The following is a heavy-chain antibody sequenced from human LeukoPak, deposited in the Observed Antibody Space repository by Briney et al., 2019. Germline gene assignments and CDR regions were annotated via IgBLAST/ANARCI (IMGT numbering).Heavy chain of an antibody. V-gene: IGHV4-39*07. CDR3: ASGPYSSGWYRPFDY. Sequence: SETLSLTCTVSGGSISSSSYYWGWIRQPPGKGLEWIGSIYYSGSTYYNPSLKSRVTISVDTSKNQFSLKLSSVTAADTAVYYCASGPYSSGWYRPFDYWGQGTLVTVSS. CDR1: GGSISSSSYY. D-gene: IGHD6-19*01. J-gene: IGHJ4*02. CDR2: IYYSGST.